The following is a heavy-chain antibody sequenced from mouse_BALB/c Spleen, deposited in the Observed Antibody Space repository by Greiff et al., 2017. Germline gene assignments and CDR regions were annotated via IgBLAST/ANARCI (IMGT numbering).Heavy chain of an antibody. CDR3: ARSDYYGSSRT. CDR2: IDPANGNT. D-gene: IGHD1-1*01. Sequence: EVQLQQSGAELVKPGASVKLSCTASGFNIKDTYMHWVKQRPEQGLEWIGRIDPANGNTKYDPKFQGKATITADTSSNTAYLQLSSLTSEDTAVYYCARSDYYGSSRTWGQGTSVTVSS. V-gene: IGHV14-3*02. CDR1: GFNIKDTY. J-gene: IGHJ4*01.